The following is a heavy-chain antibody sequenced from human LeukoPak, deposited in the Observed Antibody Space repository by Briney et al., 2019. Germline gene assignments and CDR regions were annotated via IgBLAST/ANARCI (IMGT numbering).Heavy chain of an antibody. V-gene: IGHV1-2*02. CDR3: ARVRGGRTVDSYYFDY. Sequence: APVKVSCKASGYTFTGYYMHWVRQAPGQGLEWMGWINPNSGGTNYAQKFQGRVTMPRDTSISTAYMELSRLRSDDTAVYYCARVRGGRTVDSYYFDYWGQGTLVTVSS. CDR2: INPNSGGT. CDR1: GYTFTGYY. J-gene: IGHJ4*02. D-gene: IGHD3-16*01.